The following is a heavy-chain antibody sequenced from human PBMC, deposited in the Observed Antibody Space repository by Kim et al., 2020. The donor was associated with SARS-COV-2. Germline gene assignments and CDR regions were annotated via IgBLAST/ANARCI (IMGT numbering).Heavy chain of an antibody. J-gene: IGHJ6*03. CDR1: GGSFSGYY. D-gene: IGHD6-6*01. V-gene: IGHV4-34*01. CDR3: VSRWEYASSSPYYYYYMDV. CDR2: IDHSGNT. Sequence: SETLSLTCVINGGSFSGYYWNWIRQTPGKGLDWIAEIDHSGNTNYNSSLESRATISVDTSKNQFSLNLTSVTAADTAVYYCVSRWEYASSSPYYYYYMDVWGTGTTVIVS.